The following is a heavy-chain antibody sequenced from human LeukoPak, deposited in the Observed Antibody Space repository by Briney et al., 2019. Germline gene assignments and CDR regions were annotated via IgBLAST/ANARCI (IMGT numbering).Heavy chain of an antibody. Sequence: SETLSLTCTVSGGSISSYYWSWIRQPPGKGLEWIGYIYYSGSTNYNPSLKSRVTISVDTSKNQFSLELSSVTAADTAVYYCARDMTRAVPIPGTYYYAYAMDVWGQGTTVTVSS. CDR1: GGSISSYY. CDR3: ARDMTRAVPIPGTYYYAYAMDV. CDR2: IYYSGST. V-gene: IGHV4-59*01. D-gene: IGHD6-13*01. J-gene: IGHJ6*02.